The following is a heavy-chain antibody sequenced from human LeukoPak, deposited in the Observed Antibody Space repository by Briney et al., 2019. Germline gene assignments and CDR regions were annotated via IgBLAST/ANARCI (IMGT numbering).Heavy chain of an antibody. D-gene: IGHD6-19*01. CDR1: GGSISSSSYC. J-gene: IGHJ5*02. CDR3: ATRIAVDDCGFDP. CDR2: IYYSGST. V-gene: IGHV4-39*01. Sequence: SETLSLTCTVSGGSISSSSYCWGWIRQPPGKGLEWIGSIYYSGSTYYNPSLKSRVTISVDTSKNQFSLRLSSVTAADTAVYYCATRIAVDDCGFDPWGQGTLVTVSS.